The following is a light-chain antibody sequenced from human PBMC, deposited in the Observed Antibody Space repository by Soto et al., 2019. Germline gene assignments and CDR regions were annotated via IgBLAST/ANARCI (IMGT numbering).Light chain of an antibody. V-gene: IGKV1-39*01. Sequence: DIQMTQSPSSLSASVGDSVTITCRASQSISSYLTWYQQKPGKAPKLMIYAASSLQSGVPSRFSGRGYGTDLTLNNSSLQPEDFATYFCQQSYSTPFTFGPGTKVDI. J-gene: IGKJ3*01. CDR3: QQSYSTPFT. CDR1: QSISSY. CDR2: AAS.